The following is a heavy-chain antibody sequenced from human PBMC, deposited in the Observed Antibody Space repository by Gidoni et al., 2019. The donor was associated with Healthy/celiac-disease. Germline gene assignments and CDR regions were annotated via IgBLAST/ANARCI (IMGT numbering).Heavy chain of an antibody. CDR3: ARENNDYGDYVGDY. CDR1: GFTFGSYW. Sequence: EVQLVESGGGLVQPGGSLSLSCAASGFTFGSYWMSWVRQAPGKGLEWVANIKQDGSEKYYVDSVKGRFTISRDNAKNSLYLQMNSLRAEDTAVYYCARENNDYGDYVGDYWGQGTLVTVSS. V-gene: IGHV3-7*03. D-gene: IGHD4-17*01. CDR2: IKQDGSEK. J-gene: IGHJ4*02.